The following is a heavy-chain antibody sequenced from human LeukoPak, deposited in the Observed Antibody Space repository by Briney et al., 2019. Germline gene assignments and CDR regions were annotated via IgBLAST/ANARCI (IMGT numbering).Heavy chain of an antibody. J-gene: IGHJ4*02. Sequence: GGSLRLSCAVSGFTFSRYSMNWVRQAPGKGLEWVASISSSRSYIYYADSVKGRFTISRDNAKNSLYLQMNSLRAEDTAVYYCARNPSPCSGLIAASYWGEGTLVTVSS. CDR1: GFTFSRYS. D-gene: IGHD6-6*01. CDR3: ARNPSPCSGLIAASY. V-gene: IGHV3-21*01. CDR2: ISSSRSYI.